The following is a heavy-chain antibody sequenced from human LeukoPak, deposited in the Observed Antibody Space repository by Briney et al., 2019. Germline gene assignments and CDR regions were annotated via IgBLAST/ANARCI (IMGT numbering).Heavy chain of an antibody. CDR2: ITGTGGK. D-gene: IGHD2-15*01. J-gene: IGHJ4*02. CDR1: GFTFKTHA. Sequence: GGSLRLSCAASGFTFKTHAMSWVRQAPGKGLEWVSIITGTGGKYYGDSVKGRFVLSRDNSKNTVYMQMSSLRAEDTATYYCAKDYCRDGNCPFPFLDSWGQGTQVTVSS. V-gene: IGHV3-23*01. CDR3: AKDYCRDGNCPFPFLDS.